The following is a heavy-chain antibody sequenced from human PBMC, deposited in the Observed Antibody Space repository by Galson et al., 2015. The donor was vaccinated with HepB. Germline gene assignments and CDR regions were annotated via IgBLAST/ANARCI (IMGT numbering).Heavy chain of an antibody. J-gene: IGHJ4*02. V-gene: IGHV4-34*01. D-gene: IGHD3-22*01. Sequence: ATLSLTCAVYGGSFSGYYWSWIRQPPGKGLEWIGEINHSGSANYNPSLKSRVTISVDTSKNQFSLKLSSVTAADTAVYYCARGHHYYDSSGYWYWGQGTLVTVSS. CDR3: ARGHHYYDSSGYWY. CDR2: INHSGSA. CDR1: GGSFSGYY.